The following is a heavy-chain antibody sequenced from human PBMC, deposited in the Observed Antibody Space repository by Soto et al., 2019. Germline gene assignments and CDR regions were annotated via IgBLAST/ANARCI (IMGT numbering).Heavy chain of an antibody. J-gene: IGHJ6*02. CDR1: GGTFSSYA. CDR2: IIPIFGTA. Sequence: SVKVSCKVSGGTFSSYAISWVRQAPGQGLEWMGGIIPIFGTANYAQKFQGRVTITADESTSTAYMELSSLRSEDTAVYYCARVNGSSWTHYYYYYGMDVWGQGTTVTVSS. D-gene: IGHD6-13*01. CDR3: ARVNGSSWTHYYYYYGMDV. V-gene: IGHV1-69*13.